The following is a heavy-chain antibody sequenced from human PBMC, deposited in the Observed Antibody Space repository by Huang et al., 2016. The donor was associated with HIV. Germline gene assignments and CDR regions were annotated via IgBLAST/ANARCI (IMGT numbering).Heavy chain of an antibody. J-gene: IGHJ4*02. CDR1: GGTFNNA. CDR2: LNPICGTP. Sequence: QVQLVQSGAEVKKPGSSVKVSCKVSGGTFNNAISWVRQAPGQGLEWMGGLNPICGTPKYARKFQGRVTMTADESTSRAYMELSSLRSEDTAGYYCARGAPDLDSHLDHWGQGTLVTVSS. V-gene: IGHV1-69*13. CDR3: ARGAPDLDSHLDH. D-gene: IGHD3-3*01.